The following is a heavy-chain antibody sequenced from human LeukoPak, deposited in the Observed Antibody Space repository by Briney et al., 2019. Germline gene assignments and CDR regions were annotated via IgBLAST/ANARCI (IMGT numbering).Heavy chain of an antibody. CDR3: ARDVPSYFDYRGSPRRHTGFDL. CDR1: GFTFRGSE. Sequence: PGGSLRLSCVGSGFTFRGSEMNWVRQAPGKELEWLAYMDDTPRSRYYADSVRGRFTISRDNSKNSVYLQMNGLRVEDTAVYYCARDVPSYFDYRGSPRRHTGFDLWGLGAVVAVSS. D-gene: IGHD3-22*01. J-gene: IGHJ3*01. V-gene: IGHV3-48*03. CDR2: MDDTPRSR.